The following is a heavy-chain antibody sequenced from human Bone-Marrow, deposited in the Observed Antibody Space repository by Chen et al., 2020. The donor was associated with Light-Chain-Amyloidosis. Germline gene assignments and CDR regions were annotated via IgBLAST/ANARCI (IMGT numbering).Heavy chain of an antibody. Sequence: EVQLVESGGGLIQPGGSLRLSCVASGFTVFNNYMSWVRLAPGRGLEWVSIMYSGGSTYYADSVKGRFIISRDNFKNTLYLHMNSLRAEDTAMYYCARSYPLYSNSYYFDYCGQGTLVTVSS. V-gene: IGHV3-53*01. CDR3: ARSYPLYSNSYYFDY. CDR2: MYSGGST. D-gene: IGHD4-4*01. CDR1: GFTVFNNY. J-gene: IGHJ4*02.